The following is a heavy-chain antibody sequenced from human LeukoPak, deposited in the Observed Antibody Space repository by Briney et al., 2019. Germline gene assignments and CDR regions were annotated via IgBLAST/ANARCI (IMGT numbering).Heavy chain of an antibody. CDR1: GFTFSSYG. CDR2: IRYDGSNK. V-gene: IGHV3-30*02. CDR3: PIVVVVAATRAFDY. D-gene: IGHD2-15*01. Sequence: GGSLRLSCAASGFTFSSYGMHWVRQAPGKGLEWVAFIRYDGSNKYYADSVKGRFTISRDNSKNTLYLQMNSLRAEDTAVYHCPIVVVVAATRAFDYWGQGTLVTVCS. J-gene: IGHJ4*01.